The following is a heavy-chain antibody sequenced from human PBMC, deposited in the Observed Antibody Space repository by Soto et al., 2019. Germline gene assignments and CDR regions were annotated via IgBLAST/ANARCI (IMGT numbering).Heavy chain of an antibody. CDR3: ARGNYDFWSGYDRTNAEYFQH. V-gene: IGHV3-48*02. Sequence: GGSLGLSCAASGFTFSSYSMNWVRQAPGKGLEWVSYISSSSSTIYYADSVKGRFTISRDNAKNSLYLQMNSLRDEDTAVYYCARGNYDFWSGYDRTNAEYFQHWGQGTLVTVSS. CDR1: GFTFSSYS. D-gene: IGHD3-3*01. J-gene: IGHJ1*01. CDR2: ISSSSSTI.